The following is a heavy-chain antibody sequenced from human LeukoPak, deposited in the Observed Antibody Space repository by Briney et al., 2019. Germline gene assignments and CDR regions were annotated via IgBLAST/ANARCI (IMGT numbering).Heavy chain of an antibody. CDR3: ARGLVGPLWSLYFDD. Sequence: KPGESLKISCKGSGYSFTSYWISWVRQMPGKGLEWMGIIYPGDSNTRYSPSFQGQVTMSADKSISTAYLQWSSLKASDTAMYYCARGLVGPLWSLYFDDWGQGTLVIVSS. D-gene: IGHD5-18*01. CDR1: GYSFTSYW. CDR2: IYPGDSNT. J-gene: IGHJ4*02. V-gene: IGHV5-51*01.